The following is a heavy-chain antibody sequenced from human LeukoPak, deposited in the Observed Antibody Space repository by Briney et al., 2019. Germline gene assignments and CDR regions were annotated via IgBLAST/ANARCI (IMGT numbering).Heavy chain of an antibody. CDR2: IIPILGIA. J-gene: IGHJ5*02. CDR1: GGTFSSYT. D-gene: IGHD3-22*01. CDR3: ATCPGGDYDSSGYYVDWFDP. Sequence: ASVKVSCKASGGTFSSYTIIWVRQAPGQGLEWMGRIIPILGIANYAQKFQGRVTITADKSTSTAYMELSSLRSEDTAVYYCATCPGGDYDSSGYYVDWFDPWGQGTLVTVSS. V-gene: IGHV1-69*02.